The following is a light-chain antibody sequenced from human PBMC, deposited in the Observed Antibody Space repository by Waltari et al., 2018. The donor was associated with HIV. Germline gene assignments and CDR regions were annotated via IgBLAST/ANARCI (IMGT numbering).Light chain of an antibody. Sequence: DIVLTQTPLSSPVTPGQPAAFSCRSSETLVHTNGNTYLSWLHQRPGQPPRVLIYQVSQSRCVIPDRFTGSWVWTGFALKISRVVREDVRLSYCMEGTHLPLTFGQVTKV. J-gene: IGKJ1*01. CDR1: ETLVHTNGNTY. V-gene: IGKV2-24*01. CDR3: MEGTHLPLT. CDR2: QVS.